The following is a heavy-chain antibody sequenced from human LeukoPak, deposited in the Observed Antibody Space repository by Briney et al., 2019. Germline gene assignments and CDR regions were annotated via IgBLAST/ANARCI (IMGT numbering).Heavy chain of an antibody. CDR1: GYNFVNYW. Sequence: EESLKISCQASGYNFVNYWIGWVRQMPGKGLEWMGIIYPRSSAAKYSPSFEGQVTISVDKSINTAYLQWTSLRAEDTAVYYCARDKWLTTTHYFDYWGRGTLVTVSS. CDR2: IYPRSSAA. D-gene: IGHD4-11*01. CDR3: ARDKWLTTTHYFDY. V-gene: IGHV5-51*01. J-gene: IGHJ4*02.